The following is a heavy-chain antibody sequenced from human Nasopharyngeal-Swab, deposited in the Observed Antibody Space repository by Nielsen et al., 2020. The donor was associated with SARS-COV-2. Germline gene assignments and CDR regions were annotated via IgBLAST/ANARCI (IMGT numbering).Heavy chain of an antibody. CDR3: ARGPHSSRGYYGMDV. CDR1: GFTFSDYY. V-gene: IGHV3-11*05. Sequence: GESLKISCAASGFTFSDYYMSWIRQAPGTGLEWVSYISSSSSYTNYADSVKGRFTISRDNAKNSLYLQMNSLRAEDTAVYYCARGPHSSRGYYGMDVWGQGTTVTVSS. J-gene: IGHJ6*02. CDR2: ISSSSSYT. D-gene: IGHD6-13*01.